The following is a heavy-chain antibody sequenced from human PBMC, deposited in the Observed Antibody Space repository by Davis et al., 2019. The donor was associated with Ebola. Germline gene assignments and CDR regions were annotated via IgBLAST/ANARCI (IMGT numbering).Heavy chain of an antibody. CDR3: ASLRRTITGMDDGFDI. J-gene: IGHJ3*02. V-gene: IGHV5-51*01. CDR1: GNSFSTHW. CDR2: IYTGDYDT. Sequence: GESLKISCKDSGNSFSTHWIGWVRQMPGRGLEWMGVIYTGDYDTRYSPSFRGQVTISADKSFKTAFLQWSSLKASDTAMYYCASLRRTITGMDDGFDIWGQGTMVTVSS. D-gene: IGHD2-8*02.